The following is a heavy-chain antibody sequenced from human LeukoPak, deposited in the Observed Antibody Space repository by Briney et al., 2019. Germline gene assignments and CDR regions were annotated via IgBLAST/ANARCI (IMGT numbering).Heavy chain of an antibody. J-gene: IGHJ5*02. D-gene: IGHD2/OR15-2a*01. CDR1: GGSFSGYY. CDR2: IDHSGST. V-gene: IGHV4-34*01. Sequence: SETLSPTCAVYGGSFSGYYWSWIRQPPGKGLEWIGEIDHSGSTNYNPFLKSRVTISVGTSKNQFSLKLSSVTAADTAVYYCARFDKRVIRGSWFDPWGQGTLVTVSS. CDR3: ARFDKRVIRGSWFDP.